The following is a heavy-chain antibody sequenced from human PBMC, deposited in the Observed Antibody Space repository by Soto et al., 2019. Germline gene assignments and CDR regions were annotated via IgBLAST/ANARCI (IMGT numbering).Heavy chain of an antibody. Sequence: PGGSLRLSCAASGFMFSPYYMSWVRQAPGKGLEWLAMTTQDGNDKHYVDSVRGRFTISRDSAKNSLYLQMNSLRAEDTAVYYCARGEGGATVYYYYGMDVWGQGTTVTVSS. CDR3: ARGEGGATVYYYYGMDV. CDR1: GFMFSPYY. D-gene: IGHD1-26*01. J-gene: IGHJ6*02. V-gene: IGHV3-7*01. CDR2: TTQDGNDK.